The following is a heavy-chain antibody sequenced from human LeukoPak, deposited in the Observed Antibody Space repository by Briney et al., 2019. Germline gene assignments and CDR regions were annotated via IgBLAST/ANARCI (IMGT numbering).Heavy chain of an antibody. V-gene: IGHV4-30-2*01. D-gene: IGHD6-6*01. J-gene: IGHJ4*01. CDR1: GSSVSSGGYY. Sequence: PSETLSLTCTVSGSSVSSGGYYWSWIRQPPGKGLEWIGYIYHSGSTYYNPSLKSRVTISVDRSKNQFSLKLSSVTAADTAVYYCARSVGNRAARLDYWGQEPWSPSPQ. CDR3: ARSVGNRAARLDY. CDR2: IYHSGST.